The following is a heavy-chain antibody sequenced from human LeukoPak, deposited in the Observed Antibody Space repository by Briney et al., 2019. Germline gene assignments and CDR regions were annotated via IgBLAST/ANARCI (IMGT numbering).Heavy chain of an antibody. Sequence: GGSLRLSCAASGFVFSTYTMNWVRQTPGEGLEWVSSISGGSSYIYYADSVKGRFTISRDNANNSLYLQMSSLRAEDTGLYYCGREDSMVIDHWGQGALVSVSS. CDR1: GFVFSTYT. V-gene: IGHV3-21*01. D-gene: IGHD4/OR15-4a*01. CDR3: GREDSMVIDH. CDR2: ISGGSSYI. J-gene: IGHJ4*02.